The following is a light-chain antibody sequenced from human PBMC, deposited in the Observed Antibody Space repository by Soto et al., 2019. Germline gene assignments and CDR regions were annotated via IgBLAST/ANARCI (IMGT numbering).Light chain of an antibody. CDR3: CSYAGSFYV. Sequence: QSALTQPASVSGSPGQSITISCTGTGSDVGGYDYVSWYQHHPGKAPKVMIYEVTNRPSGVSNRFSGSKSGNTASLTISGLLAEDEADYYCCSYAGSFYVFGTGTKVTVL. CDR1: GSDVGGYDY. CDR2: EVT. V-gene: IGLV2-14*01. J-gene: IGLJ1*01.